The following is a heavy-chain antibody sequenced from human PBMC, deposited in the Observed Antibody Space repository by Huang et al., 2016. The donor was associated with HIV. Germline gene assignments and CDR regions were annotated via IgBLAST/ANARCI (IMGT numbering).Heavy chain of an antibody. J-gene: IGHJ4*02. CDR1: GFTFSSYS. Sequence: EVQLVESGGGLVKPGGSLRLSCAASGFTFSSYSMNWVRQAPVKRMEWVSSISSSSSYIYYADSMKGRFTISRDNAKNSLYLQMNSLRAEDTAVYYCARAVPTPNRFGVGGFDYWGQGTLVTVSS. V-gene: IGHV3-21*01. D-gene: IGHD3-3*01. CDR3: ARAVPTPNRFGVGGFDY. CDR2: ISSSSSYI.